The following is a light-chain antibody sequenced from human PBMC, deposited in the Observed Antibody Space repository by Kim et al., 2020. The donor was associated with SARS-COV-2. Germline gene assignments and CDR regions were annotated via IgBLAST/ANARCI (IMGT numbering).Light chain of an antibody. V-gene: IGLV2-14*03. CDR2: DVS. CDR1: SSDVGGYDY. CDR3: SSYTTTATVV. J-gene: IGLJ2*01. Sequence: QSALTQPASVSGSPGQSITISCTGTSSDVGGYDYVSWYQQHPTKAPKLIIYDVSNRPSGISNRFSGSKSGNTASLTISGLQAEDEVDYYCSSYTTTATVVFGGGTQLTVL.